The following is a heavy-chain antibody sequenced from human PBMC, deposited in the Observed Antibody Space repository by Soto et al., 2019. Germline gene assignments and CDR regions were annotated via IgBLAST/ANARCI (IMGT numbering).Heavy chain of an antibody. CDR2: ISPDSGGT. CDR3: ARDSGYCTSTSCYYFDA. CDR1: GYTFTGYY. J-gene: IGHJ4*02. Sequence: ASVKVSCKASGYTFTGYYMHWVRQAPGQGLEWMGWISPDSGGTNYAQKFQGRVTMTRDTSITTAYMELTSLRSDDTAVYFCARDSGYCTSTSCYYFDAWGQGSQVTVSS. D-gene: IGHD2-2*01. V-gene: IGHV1-2*02.